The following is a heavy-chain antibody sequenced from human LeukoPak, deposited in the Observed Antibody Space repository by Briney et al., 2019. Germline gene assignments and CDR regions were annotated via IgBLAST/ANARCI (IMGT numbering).Heavy chain of an antibody. J-gene: IGHJ6*03. CDR3: ARGGGSYGIYYYYYMDV. CDR2: IYYSGST. CDR1: GGSISSGGYY. D-gene: IGHD5-18*01. Sequence: PSQTLSLTCTVSGGSISSGGYYWSWIRQPPGKEPEWIGYIYYSGSTNYNPSLKSRVTISVDTSKNQFSLKLSSVTAADTAVYYCARGGGSYGIYYYYYMDVWGKGTTVTVSS. V-gene: IGHV4-61*08.